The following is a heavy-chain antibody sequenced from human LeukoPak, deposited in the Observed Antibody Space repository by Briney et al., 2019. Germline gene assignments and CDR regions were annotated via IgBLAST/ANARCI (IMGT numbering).Heavy chain of an antibody. D-gene: IGHD3-9*01. Sequence: GGSLRLSCVVSGSSFSTYAMTWVRQVPGKGLEDVSIIRGMGGDTYYADSVKGRFIVSRDNSKNTVFLQMDSLRVDDTAVYYCAKEFRILTAHDILTPWSYGMDVWGKGTTVTVSS. CDR2: IRGMGGDT. CDR3: AKEFRILTAHDILTPWSYGMDV. J-gene: IGHJ6*04. CDR1: GSSFSTYA. V-gene: IGHV3-23*01.